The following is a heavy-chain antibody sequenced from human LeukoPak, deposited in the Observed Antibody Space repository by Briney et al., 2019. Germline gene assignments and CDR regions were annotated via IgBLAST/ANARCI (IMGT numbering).Heavy chain of an antibody. CDR2: ISGSGAGT. Sequence: GGPFSLSSAASGFTISSYSMSWLRPAPGKGLLWVSTISGSGAGTYYADSVTGRFTISRDNSKKTLYLQMNSLRAEETAVYYCAKDPTPTAANTYWGQGTLVTVSS. D-gene: IGHD2-21*02. CDR3: AKDPTPTAANTY. CDR1: GFTISSYS. V-gene: IGHV3-23*01. J-gene: IGHJ4*02.